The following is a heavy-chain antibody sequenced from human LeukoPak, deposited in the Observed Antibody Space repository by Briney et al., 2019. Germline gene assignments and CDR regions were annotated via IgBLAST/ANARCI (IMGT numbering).Heavy chain of an antibody. CDR1: GFTFSNFL. CDR2: ISGSGGDT. V-gene: IGHV3-23*01. CDR3: AKKGATTGDFDY. D-gene: IGHD1-26*01. Sequence: PGGSLRLSCAASGFTFSNFLMTWVRQAPGKGPEWVSAISGSGGDTYYADSVKGRFTISRDNSKNTLYLQMNSLRAEDTAVYHCAKKGATTGDFDYWGQGTLVTVS. J-gene: IGHJ4*02.